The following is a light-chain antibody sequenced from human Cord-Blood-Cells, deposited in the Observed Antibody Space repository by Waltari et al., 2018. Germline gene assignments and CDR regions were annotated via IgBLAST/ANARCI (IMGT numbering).Light chain of an antibody. Sequence: QSALTQPASVSGSLGSSITTSCTGTSSAVGGYNYVSWYKQHPGKAPKLMIYEVSNRPSGVSKRFSASKSGKPASLTIPGLQSEDEADYYCSSYTSSSTLFGGGTKLTVL. CDR2: EVS. V-gene: IGLV2-14*01. J-gene: IGLJ3*02. CDR1: SSAVGGYNY. CDR3: SSYTSSSTL.